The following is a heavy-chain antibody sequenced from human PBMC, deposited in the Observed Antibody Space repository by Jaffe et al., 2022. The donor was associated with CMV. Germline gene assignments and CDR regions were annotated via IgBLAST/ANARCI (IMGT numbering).Heavy chain of an antibody. CDR1: GFIFDDFA. CDR2: INWNSDIT. V-gene: IGHV3-9*01. Sequence: EVQLVESGGGLIQPGRSLRLSCAASGFIFDDFAMHWVRQRPGKGLEWVSGINWNSDITESAASVKGRFSISRDNAKNSLYLQMNSLKIEDTALYFCVKSLRLGELSHFDSWGQGTLVSVSS. J-gene: IGHJ4*02. D-gene: IGHD3-16*02. CDR3: VKSLRLGELSHFDS.